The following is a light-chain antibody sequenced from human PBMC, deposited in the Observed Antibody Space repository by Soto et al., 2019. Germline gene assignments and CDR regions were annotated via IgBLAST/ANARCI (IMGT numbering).Light chain of an antibody. V-gene: IGKV3D-15*01. CDR1: QSVSSN. CDR2: DAS. J-gene: IGKJ5*01. Sequence: EIVMTQSPATLSVFPRGRGTFSCWASQSVSSNLAWYQQKPGQAPRLLIYDASTRATGIPARFSGSGSGTDFTLTISGLQSEDFAVYSCQQYHNWPITFGQGTRLEIK. CDR3: QQYHNWPIT.